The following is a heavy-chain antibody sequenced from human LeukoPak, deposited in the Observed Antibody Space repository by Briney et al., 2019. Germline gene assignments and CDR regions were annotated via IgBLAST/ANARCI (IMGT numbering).Heavy chain of an antibody. Sequence: GGSLRLSCAASGFRFSSHAMSWVRQPPGKGLEWVAASSNGKTYYADSVRGRFAISRDDSTNTVYLHMNSLRDEDTALYHCVREAGYCAPVCVKTNWFDPWGQGTLVTVSS. CDR3: VREAGYCAPVCVKTNWFDP. V-gene: IGHV3-23*01. CDR2: SSNGKT. D-gene: IGHD2-15*01. J-gene: IGHJ5*02. CDR1: GFRFSSHA.